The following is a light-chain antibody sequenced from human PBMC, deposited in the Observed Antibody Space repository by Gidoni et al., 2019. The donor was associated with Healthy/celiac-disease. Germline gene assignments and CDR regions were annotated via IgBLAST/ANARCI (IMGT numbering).Light chain of an antibody. V-gene: IGKV1-5*03. CDR1: QSISSR. CDR3: QQYNSYPT. J-gene: IGKJ1*01. Sequence: DIQMTQSPSTLSASVGDRVTITCRASQSISSRWAWYQQKPGKAPKLLIYKASSLASGVPSRFSGSGSGTEFTLTISSLQPDDFATYYCQQYNSYPTFGQGTKVEIK. CDR2: KAS.